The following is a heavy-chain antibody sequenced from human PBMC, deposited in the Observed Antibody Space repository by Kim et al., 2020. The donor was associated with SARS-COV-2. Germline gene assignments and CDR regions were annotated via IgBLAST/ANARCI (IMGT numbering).Heavy chain of an antibody. V-gene: IGHV5-10-1*01. D-gene: IGHD3-22*01. J-gene: IGHJ4*02. CDR1: GYSFTSYW. CDR2: IDPSDSYT. CDR3: ARRQRRPSYYYDSSGYYWGL. Sequence: GESLKISCKGSGYSFTSYWISWVRQMPGKGLEWMGRIDPSDSYTNYSPSFQGHVTISADKSISTAYLQWSSLKASDNAMYYCARRQRRPSYYYDSSGYYWGLWGQGTLVTVSS.